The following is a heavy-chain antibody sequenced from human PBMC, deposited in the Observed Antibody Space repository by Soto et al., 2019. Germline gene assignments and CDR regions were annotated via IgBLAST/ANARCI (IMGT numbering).Heavy chain of an antibody. Sequence: PGGSLRLSCAASGFTFSSYSMNWVRQAPGKGLEWVSYISSSSSTIYYADSVKGRFTISRDNAKNSLYLQMNSLRDEDTAVYYCARGARYYYDSSGSPLDYWGQGTLVTVSS. V-gene: IGHV3-48*02. CDR3: ARGARYYYDSSGSPLDY. D-gene: IGHD3-22*01. CDR2: ISSSSSTI. CDR1: GFTFSSYS. J-gene: IGHJ4*02.